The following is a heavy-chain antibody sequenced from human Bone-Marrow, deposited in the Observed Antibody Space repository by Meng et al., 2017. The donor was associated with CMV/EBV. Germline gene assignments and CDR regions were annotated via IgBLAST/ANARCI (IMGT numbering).Heavy chain of an antibody. V-gene: IGHV1-2*02. CDR1: GYTFTGYY. CDR2: INPNSGGT. CDR3: ARVMSRGFPRYCSSTSCDKRGMDV. Sequence: ASVKVSCKASGYTFTGYYMHWVRQAPGQGLEWMGWINPNSGGTNYAQKFQGRVTMTTDTSTSTAYMELRSLRSDDTAVYYCARVMSRGFPRYCSSTSCDKRGMDVWGQGTTVTVSS. D-gene: IGHD2-2*02. J-gene: IGHJ6*02.